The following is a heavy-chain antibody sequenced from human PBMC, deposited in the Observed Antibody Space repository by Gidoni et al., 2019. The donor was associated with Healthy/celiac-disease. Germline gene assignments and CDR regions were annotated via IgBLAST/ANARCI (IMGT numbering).Heavy chain of an antibody. J-gene: IGHJ4*02. V-gene: IGHV4-39*01. CDR2: IYYSGST. CDR3: ARQAVAGTDVGGY. CDR1: AGSISSSSYY. Sequence: QLQLQESGPGLVKPSETLSLTCTVPAGSISSSSYYWGWIRQPPGKGLGWIGSIYYSGSTYYNPSLKSRVTISVDTSKNQFSLKLSSVTAADTAVYYCARQAVAGTDVGGYWGQGTLVTVSS. D-gene: IGHD6-19*01.